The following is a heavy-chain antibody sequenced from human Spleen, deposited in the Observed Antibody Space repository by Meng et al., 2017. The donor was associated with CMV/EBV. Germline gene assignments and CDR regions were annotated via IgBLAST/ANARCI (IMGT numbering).Heavy chain of an antibody. CDR2: ISYDGSNK. Sequence: TFSSYAMHWVRQAPGKGLEWVAVISYDGSNKFYGDAVKGRFTISRDNSKNTLYLQMNGLGADDTAVYYCAKDWGVLWVGELLPSFDYWGQGTLVTVSS. V-gene: IGHV3-30*18. CDR3: AKDWGVLWVGELLPSFDY. D-gene: IGHD3-10*01. J-gene: IGHJ4*02. CDR1: TFSSYA.